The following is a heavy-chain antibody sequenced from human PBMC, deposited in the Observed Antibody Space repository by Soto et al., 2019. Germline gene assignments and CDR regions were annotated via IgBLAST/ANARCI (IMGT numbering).Heavy chain of an antibody. CDR1: GGTFSSYA. J-gene: IGHJ5*02. CDR3: PVGGGGSAWWFDP. CDR2: IIPICGTA. V-gene: IGHV1-69*01. D-gene: IGHD2-15*01. Sequence: QVQLVQSGAEVKKPGSSVKVSCKASGGTFSSYAISWVRQAPGQGLEWMGGIIPICGTANYAQKFQGRVTITADESTGTAYMELSSLRSEDTPVYYGPVGGGGSAWWFDPWGQGTLVTVSS.